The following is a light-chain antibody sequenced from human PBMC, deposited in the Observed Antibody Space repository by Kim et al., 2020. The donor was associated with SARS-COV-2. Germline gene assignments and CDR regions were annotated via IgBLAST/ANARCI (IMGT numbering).Light chain of an antibody. V-gene: IGLV3-1*01. CDR1: KLGDKY. J-gene: IGLJ2*01. CDR2: QDN. CDR3: QAWDSSTVV. Sequence: SVSPGQTATITCSGDKLGDKYAFWYQQKSRQSPVLVIYQDNKRPSGIPERFSGSNSGNTATLTISGTQAMDEADYFCQAWDSSTVVFGGGTQLTVL.